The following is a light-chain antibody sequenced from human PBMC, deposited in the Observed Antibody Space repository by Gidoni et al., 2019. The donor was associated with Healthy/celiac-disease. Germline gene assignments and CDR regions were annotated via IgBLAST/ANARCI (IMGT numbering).Light chain of an antibody. CDR1: QSVSSN. V-gene: IGKV3-15*01. Sequence: EIVMTQPPATLSVSPGERATLSCRASQSVSSNLAWYQQKPGQAPRLLIYGASTRATGIPARFSGSGSGTEFTLTISSLQSEDFAVYYCQQYNNWSETFGQGTKVEIK. J-gene: IGKJ1*01. CDR2: GAS. CDR3: QQYNNWSET.